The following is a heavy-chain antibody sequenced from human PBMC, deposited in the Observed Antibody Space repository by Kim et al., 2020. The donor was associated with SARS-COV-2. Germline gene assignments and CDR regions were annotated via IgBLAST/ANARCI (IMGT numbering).Heavy chain of an antibody. CDR1: GFTFSSYW. V-gene: IGHV3-7*01. CDR3: ARDQGSGWFQPYYYYYGMDV. D-gene: IGHD6-19*01. Sequence: GGSLRLSCAASGFTFSSYWMSWVRQAPGKGLEWVANIKQDGSEKYYVDSVKGRFTISRDNAKNSLYLQMNSLRAEDTAVYYCARDQGSGWFQPYYYYYGMDVWGQGTTVTVSS. CDR2: IKQDGSEK. J-gene: IGHJ6*02.